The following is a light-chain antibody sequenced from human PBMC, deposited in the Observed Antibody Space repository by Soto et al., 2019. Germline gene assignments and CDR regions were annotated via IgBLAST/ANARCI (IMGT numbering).Light chain of an antibody. J-gene: IGKJ4*01. CDR2: AAS. CDR3: QQLRSYPST. CDR1: QSISSY. Sequence: QLTQYTYFLSASVADRVTITCLASQSISSYLNWYQQKPGKAPKLLIYAASSLQSGVPSRFSGSGFGTDFTLTISSLQAEDFASYYCQQLRSYPSTFGGGTKVDIK. V-gene: IGKV1-9*01.